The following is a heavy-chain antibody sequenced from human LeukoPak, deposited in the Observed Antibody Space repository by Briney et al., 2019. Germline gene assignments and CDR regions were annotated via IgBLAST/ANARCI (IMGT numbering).Heavy chain of an antibody. V-gene: IGHV3-15*01. CDR2: IKPKTDDGTT. D-gene: IGHD3-16*01. CDR1: GFIFSKAW. J-gene: IGHJ4*02. Sequence: GXLRLSCAASGFIFSKAWMAWGRPAPGKGLEWVGHIKPKTDDGTTYYAAPVKGRFTIAKNDSKSTLYLQMNSLNTEDTAVYFCTSALILVLGELLGYWGQGTLVTVSS. CDR3: TSALILVLGELLGY.